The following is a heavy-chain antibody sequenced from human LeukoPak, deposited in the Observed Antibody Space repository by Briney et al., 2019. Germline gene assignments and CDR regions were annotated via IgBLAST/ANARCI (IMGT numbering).Heavy chain of an antibody. D-gene: IGHD2-8*02. Sequence: ASATLSLTCAVYGGSFSGYYWSWIRQPPGKGLEWIAYISDIGSINYNPSHKSRVTILLDTSKNQFSLKLSSVTAADTAVYYCAGHHPRNTVDFWGQGTLVTVSS. J-gene: IGHJ4*02. CDR1: GGSFSGYY. CDR3: AGHHPRNTVDF. CDR2: ISDIGSI. V-gene: IGHV4-59*08.